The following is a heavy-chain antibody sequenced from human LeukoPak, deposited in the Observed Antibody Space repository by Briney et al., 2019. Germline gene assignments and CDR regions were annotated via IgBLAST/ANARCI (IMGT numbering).Heavy chain of an antibody. CDR1: GYTFTGYY. Sequence: ASVKVSCKASGYTFTGYYMHWVQQAPGQGLEWMGWINPNSGGTNYAQKFQGRVTMTRDTSISTAYMELSRLRSDDTAVYYCARGASIAAAGTGYWGQGTLVTVSS. CDR3: ARGASIAAAGTGY. D-gene: IGHD6-13*01. V-gene: IGHV1-2*02. J-gene: IGHJ4*02. CDR2: INPNSGGT.